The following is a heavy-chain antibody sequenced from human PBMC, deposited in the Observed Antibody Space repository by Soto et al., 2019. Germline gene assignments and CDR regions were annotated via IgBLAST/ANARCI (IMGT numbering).Heavy chain of an antibody. D-gene: IGHD1-26*01. V-gene: IGHV3-23*01. CDR2: ISGSGGST. J-gene: IGHJ6*02. CDR3: AKARSGSYSAYYYYGMDV. Sequence: WGSLRLSCAASGFTFSSYAIIFFRHSPVKWLEWVSAISGSGGSTYYADSVKGRFTISRDNSKNTLYLQMNSLRAEDTAVYYCAKARSGSYSAYYYYGMDVWGQGTTVTVSS. CDR1: GFTFSSYA.